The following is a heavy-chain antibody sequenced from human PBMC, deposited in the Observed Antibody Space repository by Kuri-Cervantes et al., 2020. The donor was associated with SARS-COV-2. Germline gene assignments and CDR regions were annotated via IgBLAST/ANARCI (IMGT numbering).Heavy chain of an antibody. D-gene: IGHD7-27*01. J-gene: IGHJ6*03. CDR2: IYYSGST. Sequence: GSLRLSCTVSGGSISSSSYYWGWIRQPPGKGLEWIGSIYYSGSTYYNPSLKSRVTIPVDTSKNRFSLKLSSVTAADTAVYYCARTQLGMNMDVWGKGTTVTVSS. CDR1: GGSISSSSYY. V-gene: IGHV4-39*01. CDR3: ARTQLGMNMDV.